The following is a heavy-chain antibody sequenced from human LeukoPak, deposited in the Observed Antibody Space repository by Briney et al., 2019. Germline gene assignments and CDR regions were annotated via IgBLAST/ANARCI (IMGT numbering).Heavy chain of an antibody. CDR3: ARADSYLHWYFDL. CDR1: GLTFSDYW. V-gene: IGHV3-74*01. CDR2: INSDGSRT. D-gene: IGHD2-21*01. Sequence: GGSLRLSCTASGLTFSDYWMHWVRQAPGKGLVWVSRINSDGSRTNYADCVKGRFTISRDNSKNTLYLQMNSLRAEDTAVYFCARADSYLHWYFDLWGRGTLVTVSS. J-gene: IGHJ2*01.